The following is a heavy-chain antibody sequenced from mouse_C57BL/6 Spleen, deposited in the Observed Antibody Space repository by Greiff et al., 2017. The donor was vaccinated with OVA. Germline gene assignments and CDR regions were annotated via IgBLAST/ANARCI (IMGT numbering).Heavy chain of an antibody. CDR1: EYEFHSHD. J-gene: IGHJ4*01. CDR2: INSDGGST. V-gene: IGHV5-2*01. Sequence: EVKLMESGGGLVQPGESLKLSCESNEYEFHSHDMSWVRKTPEKRLELVAAINSDGGSTYYPDTMERRFIISRDNTKKTLYLQMSSLRSEYTALYYCARQPLWLRGAMDYWGQGTSVTVSS. D-gene: IGHD2-2*01. CDR3: ARQPLWLRGAMDY.